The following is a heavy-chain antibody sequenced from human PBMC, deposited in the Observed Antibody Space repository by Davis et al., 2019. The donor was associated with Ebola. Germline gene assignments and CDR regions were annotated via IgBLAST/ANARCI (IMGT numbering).Heavy chain of an antibody. J-gene: IGHJ4*02. CDR1: GFTFSSYS. V-gene: IGHV3-21*01. Sequence: PGGSLRLSCAASGFTFSSYSMNWVRQAPGKGLEWVSSISSSSSYIYYADSVKGRFTISRDNAKNSLYLQMNSLRDEDTAVYYCARDKGGYYDSSGYHPLGYWGQGTLVTVSS. CDR3: ARDKGGYYDSSGYHPLGY. D-gene: IGHD3-22*01. CDR2: ISSSSSYI.